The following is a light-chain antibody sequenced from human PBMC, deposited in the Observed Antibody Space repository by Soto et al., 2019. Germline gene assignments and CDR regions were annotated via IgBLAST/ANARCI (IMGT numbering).Light chain of an antibody. J-gene: IGKJ1*01. CDR2: GAS. CDR1: QSVSSSY. CDR3: HQYGSSRT. V-gene: IGKV3-20*01. Sequence: ELVLTQSPGTLSFSPGERATLSCRASQSVSSSYLAWYQRKPGQAPRLLMYGASSRATGIPDRFSGSGSGTDFTLTISRLEPEDFAVYYCHQYGSSRTFGQGTKVDIK.